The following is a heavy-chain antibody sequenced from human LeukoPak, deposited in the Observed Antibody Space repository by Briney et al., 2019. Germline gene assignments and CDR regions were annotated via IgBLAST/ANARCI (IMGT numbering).Heavy chain of an antibody. V-gene: IGHV3-48*04. J-gene: IGHJ4*02. CDR2: ISSSGSTI. CDR1: GFTFSSYS. Sequence: GGSLRLSCAASGFTFSSYSMNWVRQAPGKGLEWVSYISSSGSTIYYADSVKGRFTISRDNAKNSLYLQMNSLRAEDTAVYYCARDRGSSSWYGWGSFDYWGQGTLVTVSS. D-gene: IGHD6-13*01. CDR3: ARDRGSSSWYGWGSFDY.